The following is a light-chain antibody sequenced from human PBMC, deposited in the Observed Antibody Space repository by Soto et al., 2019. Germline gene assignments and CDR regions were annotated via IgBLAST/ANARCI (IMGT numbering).Light chain of an antibody. J-gene: IGKJ1*01. CDR1: QAISTW. CDR3: HQANSSPLT. CDR2: AAS. Sequence: DIQMTQSPSSVSASVGDSVTITCRASQAISTWFAWYQQKPGNDPQLLLYAASNLQTGVPSRFSGSGSGTDFTLTISRLQPEDFATYYCHQANSSPLTFGQGTKVNIK. V-gene: IGKV1D-12*01.